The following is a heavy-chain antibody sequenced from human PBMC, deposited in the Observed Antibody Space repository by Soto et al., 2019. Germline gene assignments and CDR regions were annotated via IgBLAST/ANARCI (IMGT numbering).Heavy chain of an antibody. CDR2: IYYSGST. Sequence: SETLSLTCTVSGGSISSYYWSWIRQPPGKGPEWIGYIYYSGSTNYNPSLKSRVTISVDTSKNQFSLKLSSVTAADTAVYYCARRYGDAFDIWGQGTMVTVSS. D-gene: IGHD3-9*01. V-gene: IGHV4-59*01. J-gene: IGHJ3*02. CDR1: GGSISSYY. CDR3: ARRYGDAFDI.